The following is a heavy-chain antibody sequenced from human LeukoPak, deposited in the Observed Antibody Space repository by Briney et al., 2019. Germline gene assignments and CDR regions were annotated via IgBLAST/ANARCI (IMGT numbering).Heavy chain of an antibody. CDR3: ARDRLHYDSLTGYPAD. J-gene: IGHJ4*02. V-gene: IGHV3-66*01. CDR1: GFTVSSNY. Sequence: QPGGSLRLSCADSGFTVSSNYMRWVRQAPGKGLEWVSVIYSGGSTYYADSVKGRFTISRDNSKNTLYLQMNSLRAEDTAVYYCARDRLHYDSLTGYPADWGQGTLVTVSS. D-gene: IGHD3-9*01. CDR2: IYSGGST.